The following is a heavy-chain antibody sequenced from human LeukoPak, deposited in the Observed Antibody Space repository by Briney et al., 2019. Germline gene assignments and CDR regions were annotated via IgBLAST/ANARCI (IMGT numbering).Heavy chain of an antibody. D-gene: IGHD2-21*01. J-gene: IGHJ6*03. CDR2: ISSSGSTI. Sequence: PGGSLRLSCAASGFTFSSYEMNWVRQAPGRGLEWVSYISSSGSTIYYADSVKGRFTISRDKAKNSLYLQMNSLRAEDTAVYYCARELLNTLPLSYSMDVXGKGTXVTVSS. V-gene: IGHV3-48*03. CDR1: GFTFSSYE. CDR3: ARELLNTLPLSYSMDV.